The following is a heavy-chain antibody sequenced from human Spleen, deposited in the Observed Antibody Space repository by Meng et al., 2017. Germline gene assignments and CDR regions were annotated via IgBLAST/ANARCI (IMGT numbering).Heavy chain of an antibody. J-gene: IGHJ5*02. CDR1: GGSVSIGSYY. V-gene: IGHV4-61*01. CDR3: ARGIRFLEWLGWFDP. D-gene: IGHD3-3*01. CDR2: IYYSGST. Sequence: QVQLQGWGPRLVRPSRTLSRTCTVSGGSVSIGSYYWSWIRQPPGKGLEWIGHIYYSGSTNYNPSLKSRVTISVDTSKNQFSLRLSSVTAADTAVYYCARGIRFLEWLGWFDPWGQGTLVTVSS.